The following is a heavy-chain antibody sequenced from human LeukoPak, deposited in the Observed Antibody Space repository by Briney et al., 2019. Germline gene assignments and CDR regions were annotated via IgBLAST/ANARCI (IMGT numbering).Heavy chain of an antibody. CDR2: LNQEGSEK. Sequence: GGSLRLSCAASGFTLITYWITGFRQPPGKGWEWVAILNQEGSEKYYVDSVKGRFTISRDNAQKSLYLEMKSLSAKDTAVYYCARAVTSTEGYWGQGTLVTVSS. J-gene: IGHJ4*02. CDR3: ARAVTSTEGY. V-gene: IGHV3-7*05. CDR1: GFTLITYW.